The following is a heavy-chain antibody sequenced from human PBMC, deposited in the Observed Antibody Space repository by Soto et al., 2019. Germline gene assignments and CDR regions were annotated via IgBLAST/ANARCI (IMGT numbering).Heavy chain of an antibody. D-gene: IGHD6-13*01. CDR2: ISSSSITI. V-gene: IGHV3-48*01. Sequence: GGSLRLSCASSGFTFSSYSMNWVRQAPGKGLEWVSYISSSSITIYYADSVKGRFTISRDNAKNSLYLQMNSLRAEDTAVYYCARHPERIAQIGWFDPWGQGTLVT. CDR1: GFTFSSYS. CDR3: ARHPERIAQIGWFDP. J-gene: IGHJ5*02.